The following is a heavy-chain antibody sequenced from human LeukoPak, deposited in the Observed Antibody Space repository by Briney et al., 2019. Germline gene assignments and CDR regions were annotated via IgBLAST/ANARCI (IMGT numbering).Heavy chain of an antibody. Sequence: GGSLRLSCAASGFTFSSYEMNWVRQAPGKGLEWVSSISSSSSYIYYADSVKGRFTISRDNAKNSLYLQMNSLRAEDTAVYYCARDTAVAGTGAVDYWGQGTLVTVSS. D-gene: IGHD6-19*01. CDR1: GFTFSSYE. J-gene: IGHJ4*02. V-gene: IGHV3-21*01. CDR2: ISSSSSYI. CDR3: ARDTAVAGTGAVDY.